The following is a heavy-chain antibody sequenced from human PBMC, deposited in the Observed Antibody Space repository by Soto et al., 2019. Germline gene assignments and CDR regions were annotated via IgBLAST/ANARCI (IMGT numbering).Heavy chain of an antibody. J-gene: IGHJ5*02. D-gene: IGHD3-22*01. CDR3: ARSRTYYYASSGPFDP. V-gene: IGHV2-70*01. Sequence: SGPTLVNPTQTLTLTCTFSGFSLSTSGMCVSWIRQPPGKALEWLALIDWDDDKYYSTSLKTRLTISKDTSKNQVVLTMTNMDPVDTATYYCARSRTYYYASSGPFDPWGQGTLVTVSS. CDR1: GFSLSTSGMC. CDR2: IDWDDDK.